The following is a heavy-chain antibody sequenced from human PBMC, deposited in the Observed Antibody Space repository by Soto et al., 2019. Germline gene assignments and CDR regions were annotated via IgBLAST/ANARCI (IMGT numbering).Heavy chain of an antibody. Sequence: SETLSLTCTLSGGSISSGGYYWSWIRRHPGKGLEWIGYIYYSGSTYYNPSLKSRVTISVDTPKNQFSLKLSSVTAADTAVYYCARDHVDDYGDYAFDYWGQGTLVTVSS. D-gene: IGHD4-17*01. CDR2: IYYSGST. CDR3: ARDHVDDYGDYAFDY. J-gene: IGHJ4*02. V-gene: IGHV4-31*03. CDR1: GGSISSGGYY.